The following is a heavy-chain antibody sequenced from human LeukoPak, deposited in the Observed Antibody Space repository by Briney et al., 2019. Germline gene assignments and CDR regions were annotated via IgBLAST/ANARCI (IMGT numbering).Heavy chain of an antibody. CDR3: IVFGDSNH. V-gene: IGHV3-53*01. D-gene: IGHD4-17*01. CDR2: IHSSGGT. J-gene: IGHJ5*02. Sequence: ARGSLRLSWAASGFTCSNNYMSWVRQAPGKGLEWVSAIHSSGGTYYADSVKGRFTISRDTSKNTLYLQINSLRVEDTAVYYCIVFGDSNHWGQGTLVTVSS. CDR1: GFTCSNNY.